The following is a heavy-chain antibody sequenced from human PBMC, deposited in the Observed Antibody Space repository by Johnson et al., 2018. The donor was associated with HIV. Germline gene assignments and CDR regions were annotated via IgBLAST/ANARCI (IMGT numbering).Heavy chain of an antibody. J-gene: IGHJ3*02. Sequence: QVQLVESGGGVVQPGRSLRLSCAASGFTFSSYGMHWVRQAPGKGLEWVAVIWYDGSNKYYADSVKGRFTLSRDNSKNTLYLQRNSLRAEDTAVYYCATLEYSSSPGGYGAFDIWGQGTMVTVSS. CDR3: ATLEYSSSPGGYGAFDI. CDR1: GFTFSSYG. V-gene: IGHV3-33*01. CDR2: IWYDGSNK. D-gene: IGHD6-6*01.